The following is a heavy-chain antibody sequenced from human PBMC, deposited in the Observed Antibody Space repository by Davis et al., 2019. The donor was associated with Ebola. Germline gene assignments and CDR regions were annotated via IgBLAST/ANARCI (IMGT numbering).Heavy chain of an antibody. Sequence: SETLSLTCAVYGGSFSGYYWSWIRQPPGKGLEWIGEINHSGSTNYNPSLKSRVTISVDTSKNQFSLKLSSVTAADTAVYYCARDTYYDILTNWGQGTLVTVSS. J-gene: IGHJ4*02. CDR3: ARDTYYDILTN. D-gene: IGHD3-9*01. V-gene: IGHV4-34*01. CDR2: INHSGST. CDR1: GGSFSGYY.